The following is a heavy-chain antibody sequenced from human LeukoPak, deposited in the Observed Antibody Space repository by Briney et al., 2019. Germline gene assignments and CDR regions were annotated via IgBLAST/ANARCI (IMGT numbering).Heavy chain of an antibody. CDR3: ARAVGYYYDSSGYYYGY. Sequence: ASVKVSCKASGGTFSSYAISWVRQAPGQGLEWMGWMNPNSGNTGYAQKFQGRVTMTRNTSISTAYMELSSLRSEDTAVYYCARAVGYYYDSSGYYYGYWGQETLVTVSS. D-gene: IGHD3-22*01. V-gene: IGHV1-8*02. J-gene: IGHJ4*02. CDR1: GGTFSSYA. CDR2: MNPNSGNT.